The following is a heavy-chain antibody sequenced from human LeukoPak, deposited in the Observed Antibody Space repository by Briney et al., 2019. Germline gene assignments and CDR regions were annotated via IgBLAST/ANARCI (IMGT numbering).Heavy chain of an antibody. J-gene: IGHJ3*02. CDR3: AKVGSLVRGVFGAFDI. D-gene: IGHD3-10*01. Sequence: GGSLRLSCAASGFTFSSYAMSWVRQAPGKGLEWVSTISVSGGTTYYADSVKGRFTIFRDTSKNMLYLQMSSLRAEDTAIYYCAKVGSLVRGVFGAFDIWGPGTMVTVSS. V-gene: IGHV3-23*01. CDR2: ISVSGGTT. CDR1: GFTFSSYA.